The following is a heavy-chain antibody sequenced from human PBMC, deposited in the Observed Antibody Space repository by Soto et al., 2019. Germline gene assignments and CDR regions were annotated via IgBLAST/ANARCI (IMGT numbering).Heavy chain of an antibody. Sequence: GESLKISCAASGFTFSSYAMSWVRQAPGKGLEWVSAISGSGGSTYYADSVKGRFTISRDNSKNTLYLQMNSLRAEDTAVYYCAISRQARDYWGQGTLVTVSS. CDR2: ISGSGGST. D-gene: IGHD6-6*01. V-gene: IGHV3-23*01. CDR3: AISRQARDY. CDR1: GFTFSSYA. J-gene: IGHJ4*02.